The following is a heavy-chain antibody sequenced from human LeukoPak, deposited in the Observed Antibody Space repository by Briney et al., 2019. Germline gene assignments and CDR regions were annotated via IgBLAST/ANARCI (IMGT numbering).Heavy chain of an antibody. CDR2: INHSGST. CDR3: ARGSSGWFPRFDPWGPRFDP. J-gene: IGHJ5*02. CDR1: GGSFSGYF. D-gene: IGHD6-19*01. V-gene: IGHV4-34*01. Sequence: SETLSLTCTVCGGSFSGYFWSWIRQPPGKGLEWIGEINHSGSTNYNPSLKSRVTISVDTSKNQFSLKLSSVTAADTAVYYCARGSSGWFPRFDPWGPRFDPWGQGTLVTVSS.